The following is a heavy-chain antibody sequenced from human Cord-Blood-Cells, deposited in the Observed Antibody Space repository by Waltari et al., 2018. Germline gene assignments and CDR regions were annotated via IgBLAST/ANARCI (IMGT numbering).Heavy chain of an antibody. CDR2: ISSSGSTI. Sequence: EVQLVESGGGLVQPGGSLRLSCAASGFNVSRYELTWVSWARRAAGKGLEWVSYISSSGSTIYYADSVKGRFTISRDNAKNSLYLQMNSLRAEDTAVYYCARDGVLLWFGELFDYWGQGTLVTVSS. CDR1: GFNVSRYE. CDR3: ARDGVLLWFGELFDY. V-gene: IGHV3-48*03. J-gene: IGHJ4*02. D-gene: IGHD3-10*01.